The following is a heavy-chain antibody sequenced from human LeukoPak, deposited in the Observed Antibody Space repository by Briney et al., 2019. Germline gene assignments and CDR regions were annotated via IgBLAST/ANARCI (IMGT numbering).Heavy chain of an antibody. J-gene: IGHJ4*02. V-gene: IGHV1-46*01. D-gene: IGHD2-15*01. CDR3: ATEKSLDCSGGSCETALFDY. Sequence: ASVTLSCTASGSAFTINYINWVRHGLGQGLGWVGIFNPSGGSRSYAYKYQGRVSMTRDTSTGTVYMELSSLRSEHTAVYYCATEKSLDCSGGSCETALFDYWGQGTLVTVSS. CDR1: GSAFTINY. CDR2: FNPSGGSR.